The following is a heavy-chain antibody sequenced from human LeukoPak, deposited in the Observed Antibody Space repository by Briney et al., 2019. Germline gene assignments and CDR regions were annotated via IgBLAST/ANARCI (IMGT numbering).Heavy chain of an antibody. J-gene: IGHJ4*02. Sequence: GGSLRLSCAASGFTVSSDYMSWVRQAPGKGLEWVSVINSSGSTYYTDSVKGRFTISRQNSRNTLYLQMNSLQTDDTAVYYCARGPLHEYGVNWGQGTLVTVSS. CDR2: INSSGST. V-gene: IGHV3-53*04. CDR3: ARGPLHEYGVN. D-gene: IGHD4-17*01. CDR1: GFTVSSDY.